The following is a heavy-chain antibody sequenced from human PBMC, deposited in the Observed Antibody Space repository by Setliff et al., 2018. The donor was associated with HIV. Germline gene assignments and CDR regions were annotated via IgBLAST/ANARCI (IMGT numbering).Heavy chain of an antibody. D-gene: IGHD6-25*01. CDR3: ARTPEGAAVFDY. V-gene: IGHV3-21*01. CDR1: GFTFSSYS. Sequence: GGSLRLSCAASGFTFSSYSMNWVRQAPGRGLEWVSSITSSGSYIYYADSVKGRFTISRDNAKSSLYLQMNSLRAEDTAVYYCARTPEGAAVFDYWSQGTLVTVSS. J-gene: IGHJ4*02. CDR2: ITSSGSYI.